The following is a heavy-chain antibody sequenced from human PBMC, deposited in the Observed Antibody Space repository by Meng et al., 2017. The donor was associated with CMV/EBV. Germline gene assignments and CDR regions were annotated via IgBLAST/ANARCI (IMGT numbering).Heavy chain of an antibody. J-gene: IGHJ6*02. D-gene: IGHD3-3*01. CDR1: GGTFSSYA. V-gene: IGHV1-69*05. CDR3: ASPITIGYYYYGMDV. Sequence: SVKVSCKASGGTFSSYAISWVRQAPGQGLEWMGGIIPIFGTANYAQKFQGRVTNTTDESTSTAYMELSSLRSEDTAVYYCASPITIGYYYYGMDVWGQGTTVTVSS. CDR2: IIPIFGTA.